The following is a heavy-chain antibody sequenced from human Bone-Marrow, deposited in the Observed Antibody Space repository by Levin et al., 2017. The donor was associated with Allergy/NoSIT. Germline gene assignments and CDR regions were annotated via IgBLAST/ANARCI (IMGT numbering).Heavy chain of an antibody. CDR3: ARSNSRDGYNYFFDS. CDR2: IRASGVNK. D-gene: IGHD5-24*01. J-gene: IGHJ4*01. Sequence: GGSLRLTCAASGFSLSSHTMNWVRQAPGKGLEWVSFIRASGVNKYYADSVRGRFTVSRDDATNSLYLEMNSLRADDTAVYYCARSNSRDGYNYFFDSWGHGTLVTVSA. CDR1: GFSLSSHT. V-gene: IGHV3-21*01.